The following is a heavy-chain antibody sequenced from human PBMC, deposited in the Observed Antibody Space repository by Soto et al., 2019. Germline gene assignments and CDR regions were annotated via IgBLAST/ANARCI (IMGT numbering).Heavy chain of an antibody. CDR3: ASPGGLIKRDNAFGI. J-gene: IGHJ3*02. D-gene: IGHD3-16*01. V-gene: IGHV4-31*03. CDR1: GGSVTSGDYY. CDR2: IYYTGTT. Sequence: QVQLQESGPGLVKPSQTLSLTCTVSGGSVTSGDYYWTWIRQHPVKGLEWIGYIYYTGTTYYNPSLKSRVSLSLDTYKNQFSLRLTSVTAADTAVYFCASPGGLIKRDNAFGIWGQGTMVTVSS.